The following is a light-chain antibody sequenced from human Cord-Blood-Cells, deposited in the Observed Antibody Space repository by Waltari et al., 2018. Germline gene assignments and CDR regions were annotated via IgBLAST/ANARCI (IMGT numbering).Light chain of an antibody. CDR2: KAS. J-gene: IGKJ2*03. V-gene: IGKV1-5*03. CDR3: QQYNSYLYS. CDR1: QSISSW. Sequence: DIQMTQSPSTLSASVGERVTITCRASQSISSWLAWYQQKPGKAPKLLIYKASSLESGVQSRFSGSGSGTEFTLTISSLQPDDFATYYCQQYNSYLYSFGQGTKLEIK.